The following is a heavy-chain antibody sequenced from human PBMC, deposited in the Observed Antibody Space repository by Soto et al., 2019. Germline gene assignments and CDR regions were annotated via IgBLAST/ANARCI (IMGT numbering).Heavy chain of an antibody. CDR3: ARLSTSSEWAFDI. Sequence: SVKVSCKASGGTFSSYAISWVRQAPGQGLEWKGGIIPIFGTANYAQKFQGRVTITADESTSTAYMELSSLRSEDTAVYYCARLSTSSEWAFDIWGQGTMVTVSS. CDR1: GGTFSSYA. J-gene: IGHJ3*02. V-gene: IGHV1-69*13. CDR2: IIPIFGTA. D-gene: IGHD3-3*01.